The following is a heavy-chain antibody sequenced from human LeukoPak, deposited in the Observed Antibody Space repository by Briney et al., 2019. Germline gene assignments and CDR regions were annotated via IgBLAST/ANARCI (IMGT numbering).Heavy chain of an antibody. CDR1: GGSFSGCY. J-gene: IGHJ4*02. CDR2: INHSGST. CDR3: ARDRSYVWGSYRYTVDYFDY. Sequence: PSDTLSLTCAVYGGSFSGCYWSWIRQPPGKGLEWIGEINHSGSTNYNPSLKSRVTISVDTSKNQFSLKLSSVTAADTAVYYCARDRSYVWGSYRYTVDYFDYWGQGTLVTVS. V-gene: IGHV4-34*01. D-gene: IGHD3-16*02.